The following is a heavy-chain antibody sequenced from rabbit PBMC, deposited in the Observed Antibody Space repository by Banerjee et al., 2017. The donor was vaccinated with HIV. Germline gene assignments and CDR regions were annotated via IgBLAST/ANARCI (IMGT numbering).Heavy chain of an antibody. J-gene: IGHJ4*01. D-gene: IGHD8-1*01. Sequence: VESGGGLVKPGASLTLTCTGSGFSFSSRHDMCWVRQAPGKGLEWIGCIYTGNGKTYYASWAKGRFPISTSSSTTVTLQMTSLTAADTATYFCARDAGTGDYIDVYFDLWGQGTLVTVS. V-gene: IGHV1S40*01. CDR1: GFSFSSRHD. CDR3: ARDAGTGDYIDVYFDL. CDR2: IYTGNGKT.